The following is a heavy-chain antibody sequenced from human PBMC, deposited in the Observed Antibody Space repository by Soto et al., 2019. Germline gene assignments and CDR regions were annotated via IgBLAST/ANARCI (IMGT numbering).Heavy chain of an antibody. D-gene: IGHD2-15*01. CDR2: ISAYNGNT. CDR1: GYTFTSYG. J-gene: IGHJ4*02. CDR3: ARDLVGYCSGGSCLQFGY. Sequence: ASVKVSCKASGYTFTSYGISWVLQAPGQGLEWMEWISAYNGNTNYAQKLQGRVTMTTDTSTSTAYMELRSLRSDDTAVYYCARDLVGYCSGGSCLQFGYWGQGTLVTSPQ. V-gene: IGHV1-18*01.